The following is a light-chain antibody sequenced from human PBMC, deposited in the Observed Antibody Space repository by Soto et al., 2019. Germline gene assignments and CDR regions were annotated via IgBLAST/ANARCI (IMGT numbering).Light chain of an antibody. Sequence: DIQMTQSPATLSASVGDRVTITCRASQNIYTWLAWYQQKPGKAPKLLIYEASSLETGAPSRFRGSGSGTEFTLTISSLQPDDFATYYCQHYNSYSEAFGQWTKVDIK. CDR1: QNIYTW. CDR2: EAS. J-gene: IGKJ1*01. CDR3: QHYNSYSEA. V-gene: IGKV1-5*03.